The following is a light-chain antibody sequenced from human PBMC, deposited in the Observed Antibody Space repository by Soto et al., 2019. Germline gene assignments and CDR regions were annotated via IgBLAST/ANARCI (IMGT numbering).Light chain of an antibody. Sequence: DFQMTQSPSSLSASVGDRVTITCRASQNIYTYLNWYQQKPGKAPNLLIYGASSLLSGVSSRFSGSGSVTDFTLIISILQPEDSATYYCQQSYRAPRAFGQGTKLDLK. CDR2: GAS. CDR1: QNIYTY. J-gene: IGKJ1*01. CDR3: QQSYRAPRA. V-gene: IGKV1-39*01.